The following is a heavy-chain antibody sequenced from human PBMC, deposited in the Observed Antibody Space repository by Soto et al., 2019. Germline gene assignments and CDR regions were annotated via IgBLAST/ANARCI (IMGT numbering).Heavy chain of an antibody. CDR2: IYYSGSP. CDR1: GDSISNDY. CDR3: AKANSGYGSFDH. D-gene: IGHD5-12*01. J-gene: IGHJ4*02. Sequence: QVQLQESGPGLVKPSETLSLTCTVSGDSISNDYCSWIRQSPGKGLEWIGYIYYSGSPNYNPSLNSRFTISLDKSKNQFSLKLSSVTAADTAVYYCAKANSGYGSFDHWGQGTLVTVSS. V-gene: IGHV4-59*01.